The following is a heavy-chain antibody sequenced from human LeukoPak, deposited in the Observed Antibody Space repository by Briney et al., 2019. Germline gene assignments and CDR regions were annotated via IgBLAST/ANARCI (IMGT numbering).Heavy chain of an antibody. D-gene: IGHD3-22*01. J-gene: IGHJ3*02. Sequence: GGSLRLSFAASGFPFSSYSMNWVRPAPGKGLEWVSSISSSSSYIYYPDSMKGRFTISIDNSKKYMYLQINRLRAEDTAVYYCARFDPNYYDSSGYYPNDAFDIWGQGTMVSVSS. V-gene: IGHV3-21*01. CDR1: GFPFSSYS. CDR2: ISSSSSYI. CDR3: ARFDPNYYDSSGYYPNDAFDI.